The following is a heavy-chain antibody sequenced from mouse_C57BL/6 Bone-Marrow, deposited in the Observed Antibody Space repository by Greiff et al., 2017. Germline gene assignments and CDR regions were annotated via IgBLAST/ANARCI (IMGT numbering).Heavy chain of an antibody. CDR1: GYTFTSYG. Sequence: VQLQQSGAELARPGASVKLSCKASGYTFTSYGISWVKQRTGQGLEWIGEIYPRSGNTYYNEKFKGKATLTADKSSSTAYMELRSLTSEDSAVYFCARSRGFFAYWGQGTLVTVSA. J-gene: IGHJ3*01. V-gene: IGHV1-81*01. CDR2: IYPRSGNT. CDR3: ARSRGFFAY.